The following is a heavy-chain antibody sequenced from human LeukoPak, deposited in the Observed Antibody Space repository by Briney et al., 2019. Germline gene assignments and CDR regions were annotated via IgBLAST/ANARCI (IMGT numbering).Heavy chain of an antibody. CDR2: ISAYNGNT. Sequence: ASVKVSCKASGYTFASYGISWVRQAPGQGLEWMGWISAYNGNTNYAQKLQGRVTMTTDTSTSTAYMELRSLRSDDTAVYYCARDYPFNYYYGSGSYYPNWFDPWGQGTLVTVSS. CDR1: GYTFASYG. CDR3: ARDYPFNYYYGSGSYYPNWFDP. D-gene: IGHD3-10*01. J-gene: IGHJ5*02. V-gene: IGHV1-18*04.